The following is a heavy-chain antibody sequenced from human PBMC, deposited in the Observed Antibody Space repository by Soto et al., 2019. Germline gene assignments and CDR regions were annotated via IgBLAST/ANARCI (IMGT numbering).Heavy chain of an antibody. CDR1: GFTFSDHW. CDR2: SNSGGSST. V-gene: IGHV3-74*01. J-gene: IGHJ2*01. Sequence: EGQLAESGGVLVQPGVSLRLSCVASGFTFSDHWMHWVRQAPGKGLAWVSRSNSGGSSTNCADPAKGRFTRSRDNANNDLYLQLNSLRLRNPSVSYFQRGNCSGNTCLFVCTHRGR. D-gene: IGHD6-19*01. CDR3: QRGNCSGNTCLFVCTH.